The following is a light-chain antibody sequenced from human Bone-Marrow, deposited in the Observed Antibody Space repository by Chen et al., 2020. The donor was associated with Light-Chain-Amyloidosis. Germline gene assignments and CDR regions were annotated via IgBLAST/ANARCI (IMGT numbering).Light chain of an antibody. CDR2: DDS. V-gene: IGLV3-21*02. J-gene: IGLJ3*02. Sequence: SYVLTQPSSVSVAPGQSPSIACGGNNIGSTSVHWYQQTPGQAPLLVVYDDSDRPSGIPELLSGSNSGNAATLTTSRVEAGDEADYYCQVWDRSSDRPVFGGGTKLTVL. CDR3: QVWDRSSDRPV. CDR1: NIGSTS.